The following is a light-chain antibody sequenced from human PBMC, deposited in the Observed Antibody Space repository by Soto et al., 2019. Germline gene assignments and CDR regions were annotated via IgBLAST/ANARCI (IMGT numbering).Light chain of an antibody. CDR1: SSDVGAYDF. J-gene: IGLJ1*01. CDR2: EVS. Sequence: SVLTQPASVSRSPGQSITISYTGTSSDVGAYDFVSWYQQHPDKAPKLMIYEVSNRPSGVSNRFSGSKSVNTATLTISGLQAEDEADYYCSSYTSSSTRVFGTGTKVTVL. CDR3: SSYTSSSTRV. V-gene: IGLV2-14*03.